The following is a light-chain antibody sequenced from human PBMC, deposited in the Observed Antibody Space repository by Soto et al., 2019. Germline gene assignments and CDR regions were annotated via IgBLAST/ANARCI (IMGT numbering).Light chain of an antibody. V-gene: IGLV2-14*03. CDR3: SSYTPSSTYV. CDR2: AVH. J-gene: IGLJ1*01. CDR1: TSDIGGYEY. Sequence: QSALTQPASVSGSPGQSITISCTGSTSDIGGYEYVSWYQQYPGKAPRLIIYAVHSRPSGVSNRFSGSKSGNTASLTISGLQAEDEADYHCSSYTPSSTYVFGTGNKLTVL.